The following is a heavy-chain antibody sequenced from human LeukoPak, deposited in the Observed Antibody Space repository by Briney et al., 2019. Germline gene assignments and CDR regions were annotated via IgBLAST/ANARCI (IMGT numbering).Heavy chain of an antibody. V-gene: IGHV1-69*02. CDR2: IIPILGIA. D-gene: IGHD6-13*01. CDR1: GGTFSSYT. Sequence: ASVKVSCKASGGTFSSYTISWVRLAPGQGLEWMGRIIPILGIANYAQKFRGRVTITADKSTSTAYMELSSLRSEDTAVYYCARALTQQPGFFDYWGQGTLVTVSS. J-gene: IGHJ4*02. CDR3: ARALTQQPGFFDY.